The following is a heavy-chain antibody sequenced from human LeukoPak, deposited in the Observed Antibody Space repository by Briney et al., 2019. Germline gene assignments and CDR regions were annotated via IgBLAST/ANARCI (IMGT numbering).Heavy chain of an antibody. CDR1: GCTFTSYD. Sequence: ASVKVSCKASGCTFTSYDINWVRQATGQGLEWMGWMNPNSGNTGYAQKFQGRVTMTRNTSISTAYMELSSLRSEDTAVYYCAREQRFLEWYPYYYYMDVWGKGTTVTVSS. CDR2: MNPNSGNT. D-gene: IGHD3-3*01. CDR3: AREQRFLEWYPYYYYMDV. V-gene: IGHV1-8*01. J-gene: IGHJ6*03.